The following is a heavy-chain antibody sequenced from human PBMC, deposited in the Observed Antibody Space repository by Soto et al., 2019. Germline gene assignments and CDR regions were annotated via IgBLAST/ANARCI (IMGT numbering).Heavy chain of an antibody. CDR1: GGTIINHD. V-gene: IGHV4-59*11. CDR2: IYYSGST. Sequence: SELMRLPNSVSGGTIINHDGRWIRKPTGKGLEWIGYIYYSGSTNYNPSLKSRVTISVDTSKNQFSLKLSSVTSLYSAEYSGSGVGEGCRDSWGPGLLVT. D-gene: IGHD3-10*01. J-gene: IGHJ4*02. CDR3: SGVGEGCRDS.